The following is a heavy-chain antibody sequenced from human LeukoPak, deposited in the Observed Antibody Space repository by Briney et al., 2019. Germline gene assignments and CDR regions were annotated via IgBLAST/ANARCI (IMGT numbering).Heavy chain of an antibody. CDR2: IYYSGST. V-gene: IGHV4-39*01. D-gene: IGHD2-21*02. Sequence: SETLSLTCTVSGGSISSSSYYWGWIRQPPGKGLEWIGSIYYSGSTYYNPSLKSRVTISVDTSKNQFSLKLSSVTAADTAVYYCARYCGGGCYYYYYGMDVWGKGTTVTVSS. J-gene: IGHJ6*04. CDR1: GGSISSSSYY. CDR3: ARYCGGGCYYYYYGMDV.